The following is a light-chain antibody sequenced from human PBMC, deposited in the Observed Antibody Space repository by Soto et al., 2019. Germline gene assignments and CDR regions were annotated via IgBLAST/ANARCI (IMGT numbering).Light chain of an antibody. CDR2: GAS. CDR1: QSVGTF. V-gene: IGKV3-20*01. J-gene: IGKJ5*01. CDR3: QQYGYSPIT. Sequence: VLTQSPGTLSLSPGERATLSCRASQSVGTFFAWYQQKPGQAPRLLIYGASSRATGIADRFSGSGSGTDFTLTISRLEPEDFALYYCQQYGYSPITFGQGTRLEIK.